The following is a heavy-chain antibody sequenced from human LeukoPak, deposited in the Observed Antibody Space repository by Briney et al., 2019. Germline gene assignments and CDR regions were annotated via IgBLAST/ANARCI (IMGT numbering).Heavy chain of an antibody. Sequence: GEYLKISCKGSGYSFTNYWIGWVRQMPGKGLEWMGIIYPGDSDSRYSPSFQGQVTISADKSISTAYLQWSSLKASDTAMYYCARFPTDSSSLFDYWGQGTLVTVSS. D-gene: IGHD6-13*01. J-gene: IGHJ4*02. CDR2: IYPGDSDS. CDR3: ARFPTDSSSLFDY. V-gene: IGHV5-51*01. CDR1: GYSFTNYW.